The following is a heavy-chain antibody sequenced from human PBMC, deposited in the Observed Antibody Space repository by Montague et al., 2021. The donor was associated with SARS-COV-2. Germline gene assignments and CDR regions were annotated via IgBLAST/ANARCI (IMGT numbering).Heavy chain of an antibody. D-gene: IGHD1-26*01. CDR2: TCYRSEGYF. Sequence: CAISGDSVSSNDAAWNWIRQSPSRGLEWLGRTCYRSEGYFDYAISLRGRITINPDTSKNQFSLQLDSVTLDDTAVYYCARYSYSGTYFGLNDAFDIWGQGTLVTVSS. V-gene: IGHV6-1*01. CDR3: ARYSYSGTYFGLNDAFDI. J-gene: IGHJ3*02. CDR1: GDSVSSNDAA.